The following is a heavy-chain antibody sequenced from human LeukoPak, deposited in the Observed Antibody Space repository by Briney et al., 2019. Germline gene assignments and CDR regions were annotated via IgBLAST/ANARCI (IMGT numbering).Heavy chain of an antibody. J-gene: IGHJ4*02. CDR3: ARGGYGFNYFDY. Sequence: PGGSLRLSCAASGFTFSSYEMNWVRQAPGKGLEWVSYISSSGSTIYYADSVKGRFTISRDNAKNSLYLQMNSLRAEDTALYYCARGGYGFNYFDYWGQGTLVTVSS. V-gene: IGHV3-48*03. CDR2: ISSSGSTI. CDR1: GFTFSSYE. D-gene: IGHD3-3*01.